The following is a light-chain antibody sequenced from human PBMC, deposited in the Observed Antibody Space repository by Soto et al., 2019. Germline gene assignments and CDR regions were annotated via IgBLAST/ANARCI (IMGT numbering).Light chain of an antibody. J-gene: IGKJ3*01. CDR3: QQRYNWIFT. CDR1: QSVSSD. V-gene: IGKV3-15*01. Sequence: EIVMTQSPATLSVSPGERATLSCRASQSVSSDLAWYHQKPGQAPRLLIYSASTRATGIPARFSGSGSGTEFTLTINSLQSEDFAVYYCQQRYNWIFTFGPGTKVDIK. CDR2: SAS.